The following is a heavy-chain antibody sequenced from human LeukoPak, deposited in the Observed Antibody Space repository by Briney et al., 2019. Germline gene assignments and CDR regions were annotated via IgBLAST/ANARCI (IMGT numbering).Heavy chain of an antibody. Sequence: GESLRLSCAASRFTFSTYGMHWVRQAPGKGLEWVAFIRYDGRINYYADSVKGRFTISRDNSKNTLNLQMNSLKTEDTAVYYCAKAVGGSYYYYMDVWGKGTTVTVSS. CDR2: IRYDGRIN. D-gene: IGHD3-10*01. CDR1: RFTFSTYG. J-gene: IGHJ6*03. CDR3: AKAVGGSYYYYMDV. V-gene: IGHV3-30*02.